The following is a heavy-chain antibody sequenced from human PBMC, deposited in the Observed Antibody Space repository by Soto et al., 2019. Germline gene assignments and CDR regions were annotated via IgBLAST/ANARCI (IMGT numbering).Heavy chain of an antibody. V-gene: IGHV3-64D*06. CDR1: GFTFSSYA. Sequence: GGSLRLSCSASGFTFSSYAMHWVRQAPGKGLEFVSAISSYGADTYYADSVKGRFAISRDNSKNTLYLQMSSLRAEDTALYYCVKEGYMRSDWYGQFDYWGQGALVTVSS. CDR2: ISSYGADT. CDR3: VKEGYMRSDWYGQFDY. J-gene: IGHJ4*02. D-gene: IGHD6-19*01.